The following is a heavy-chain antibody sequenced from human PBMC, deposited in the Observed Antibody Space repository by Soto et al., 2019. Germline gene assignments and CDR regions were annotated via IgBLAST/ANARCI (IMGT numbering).Heavy chain of an antibody. V-gene: IGHV3-66*01. J-gene: IGHJ4*02. CDR1: GFTVSNYH. CDR2: VYADGAT. CDR3: ARSGGGLDY. D-gene: IGHD3-10*01. Sequence: EVQLVESGGGLVQPGESLRLSCAASGFTVSNYHMTWVRQAPGKGLEWVSAVYADGATSHADSVKDRFTVSRDNSMNTLNAQKGGRKAEDTALYYCARSGGGLDYWGQGNLVTVSS.